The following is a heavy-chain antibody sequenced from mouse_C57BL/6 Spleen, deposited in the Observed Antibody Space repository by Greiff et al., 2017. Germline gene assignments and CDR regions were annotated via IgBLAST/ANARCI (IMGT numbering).Heavy chain of an antibody. CDR2: IYPSDSET. CDR1: GYTFTSYW. Sequence: QVHVKQPGAELVRPGSSVKLSCKASGYTFTSYWMDWVKQRPGQGLEWIGNIYPSDSETHYNQKFKDKATLTVDKSSSTAYMQLSSLTSEDSAVYYCALDYGYYFDYWGQGTTLTVSS. D-gene: IGHD2-4*01. J-gene: IGHJ2*01. CDR3: ALDYGYYFDY. V-gene: IGHV1-61*01.